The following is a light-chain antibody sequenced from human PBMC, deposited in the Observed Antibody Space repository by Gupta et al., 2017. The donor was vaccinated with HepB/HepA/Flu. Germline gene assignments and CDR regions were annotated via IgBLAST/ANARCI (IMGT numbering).Light chain of an antibody. J-gene: IGKJ2*04. V-gene: IGKV3-20*01. CDR2: GAS. Sequence: DNVLTQSPGTLSLSPGERATLSCRASQSVPSNYLAWYQQKPGQAPRLLIYGASNRATGIPDRFNGSGSGTDFTLTISRLDPEDFATHYCQQYGSSPCSFGQGTKLEIK. CDR1: QSVPSNY. CDR3: QQYGSSPCS.